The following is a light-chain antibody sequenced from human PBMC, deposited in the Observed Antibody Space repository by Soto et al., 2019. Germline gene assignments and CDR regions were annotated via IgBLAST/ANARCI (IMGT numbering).Light chain of an antibody. CDR2: DVS. Sequence: QSALTQPASVSGSPGQSITISCTGTSSDVGSYNLVSWYQQYPGKAPKLMIYDVSNRPSGVSNRFSGSKSGNTASLTISGLQAEDEADYYCSSYTTSSTWVFGGGTQLTVL. V-gene: IGLV2-14*02. CDR3: SSYTTSSTWV. J-gene: IGLJ3*02. CDR1: SSDVGSYNL.